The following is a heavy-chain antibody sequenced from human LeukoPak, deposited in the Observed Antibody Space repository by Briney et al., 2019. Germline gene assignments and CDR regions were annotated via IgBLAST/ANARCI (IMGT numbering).Heavy chain of an antibody. CDR3: AKDPNSSSWYLGWFDP. CDR2: IYSDGSST. D-gene: IGHD6-13*01. Sequence: GGSLRLSCAASGFFFSSYWMYWVRQAPGKGLVWVARIYSDGSSTNYADSVKGRFTISRDNAKNSLYLQMNSLRAEDTALYYCAKDPNSSSWYLGWFDPWGQGTLVTVSS. CDR1: GFFFSSYW. V-gene: IGHV3-74*01. J-gene: IGHJ5*02.